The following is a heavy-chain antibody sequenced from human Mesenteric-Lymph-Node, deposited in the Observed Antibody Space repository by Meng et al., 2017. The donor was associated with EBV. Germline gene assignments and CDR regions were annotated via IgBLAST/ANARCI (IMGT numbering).Heavy chain of an antibody. D-gene: IGHD1-26*01. V-gene: IGHV4-30-2*01. J-gene: IGHJ4*02. Sequence: QLQLQGSGSGLVRPSQNLSLTGAVSGGSIISGGYSWSWIRQAPGKGLEWIGFIYHSGTTYLNPSLRSRVNLSVDTSKNQFSLNLRSVSAADTAIYYCARSAGGDYFDYWGQGTLVTASS. CDR2: IYHSGTT. CDR1: GGSIISGGYS. CDR3: ARSAGGDYFDY.